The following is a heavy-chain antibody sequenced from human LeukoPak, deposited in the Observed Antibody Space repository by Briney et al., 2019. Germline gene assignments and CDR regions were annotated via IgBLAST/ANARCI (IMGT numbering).Heavy chain of an antibody. D-gene: IGHD5-24*01. V-gene: IGHV4-38-2*01. Sequence: SETLSLTCAVSGYSISSGYYWGWIRQPPGKGLEWIGSIYHGGSTYYNPSLKSRVTISVDTSKNQFSLKLSPVTAADTAVYYCARHYDGWLHAYYFDYWGQGTLVTVSS. CDR3: ARHYDGWLHAYYFDY. CDR1: GYSISSGYY. J-gene: IGHJ4*02. CDR2: IYHGGST.